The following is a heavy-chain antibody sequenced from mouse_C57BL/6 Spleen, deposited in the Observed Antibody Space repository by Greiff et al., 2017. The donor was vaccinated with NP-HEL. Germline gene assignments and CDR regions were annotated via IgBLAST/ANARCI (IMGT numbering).Heavy chain of an antibody. CDR1: GFTFSSYA. CDR3: ARDGGSLYAMDY. J-gene: IGHJ4*01. CDR2: ISDGGSYT. D-gene: IGHD1-1*02. V-gene: IGHV5-4*01. Sequence: EVQGVESGGGLVKPGGSLKLSCAASGFTFSSYAMSWVRQTPEKRLEWVATISDGGSYTYYPDNVKGRFTISRDNAKNNLYLQMSHLKSEDTAMYYCARDGGSLYAMDYWVKEPQSPSPQ.